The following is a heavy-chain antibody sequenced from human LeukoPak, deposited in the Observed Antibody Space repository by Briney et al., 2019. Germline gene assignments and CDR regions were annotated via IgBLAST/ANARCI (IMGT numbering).Heavy chain of an antibody. CDR3: ARPGITAFDI. J-gene: IGHJ3*02. CDR1: GFTLSSHN. D-gene: IGHD3-10*01. Sequence: GGSLRLSCVASGFTLSSHNINWVRQAPGKGLEWVSHISSSGSVTYYGDSVKGRITISRDNAKNSVSLYMNSLRDEESAVYYCARPGITAFDIWGQGTMVTVSS. CDR2: ISSSGSVT. V-gene: IGHV3-48*02.